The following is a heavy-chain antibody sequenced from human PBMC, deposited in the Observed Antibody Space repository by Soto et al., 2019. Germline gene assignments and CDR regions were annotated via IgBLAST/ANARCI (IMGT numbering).Heavy chain of an antibody. J-gene: IGHJ4*02. Sequence: QVQLVQSGAEVKKPGASVKVSCKASGYIFIHYYIHWVRQAPGQGLEWMAIINPNGGSTNYAQKFQRRGTVTSDACTSTVSMELNSLGSDVTAVYFCARSLLQGDFWGQGTRVTVSS. CDR1: GYIFIHYY. D-gene: IGHD2-21*01. CDR2: INPNGGST. CDR3: ARSLLQGDF. V-gene: IGHV1-46*01.